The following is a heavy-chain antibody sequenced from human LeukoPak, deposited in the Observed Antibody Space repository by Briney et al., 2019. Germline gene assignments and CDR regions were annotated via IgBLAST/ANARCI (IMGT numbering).Heavy chain of an antibody. V-gene: IGHV5-51*01. CDR1: GYSFTSYW. J-gene: IGHJ4*02. CDR2: IYPGDSDT. CDR3: AATVVRGPTVVNYFDY. Sequence: PGESLKISCKGSGYSFTSYWIGWVRQMPGKGLEWMGIIYPGDSDTRYSPSFQGQVTISADKSISTAYLQWSGLKASDTAMYYCAATVVRGPTVVNYFDYWGQGTLVTVSS. D-gene: IGHD4-23*01.